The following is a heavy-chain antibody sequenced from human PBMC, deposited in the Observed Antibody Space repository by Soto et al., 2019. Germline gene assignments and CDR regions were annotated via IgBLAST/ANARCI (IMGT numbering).Heavy chain of an antibody. Sequence: TASGFTFSSYNMNWVRQAPGRGLEWVSYITDSSSTIQYVDSVKGRFTTSRDKGKNSLYLQMNSLRAEDTAVYYCARVKGSSSWHSFDYWGQGTLVTVSS. CDR3: ARVKGSSSWHSFDY. CDR1: GFTFSSYN. D-gene: IGHD2-2*01. J-gene: IGHJ4*02. V-gene: IGHV3-48*01. CDR2: ITDSSSTI.